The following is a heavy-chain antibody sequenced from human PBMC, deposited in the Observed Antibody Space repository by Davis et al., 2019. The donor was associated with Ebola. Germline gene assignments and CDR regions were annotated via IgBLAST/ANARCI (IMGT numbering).Heavy chain of an antibody. J-gene: IGHJ6*02. D-gene: IGHD2-2*02. Sequence: ASVKVSCKASGYTFTGYYMHWVRQAPGQGLEWMGWINPNSGGTNYAQKFQGRVTMTRDTSISTAYMELSRLRSDDTAVYYCARVGYCSSTSCYTGYYYGMDVWGQGTTVTVSS. CDR2: INPNSGGT. CDR3: ARVGYCSSTSCYTGYYYGMDV. CDR1: GYTFTGYY. V-gene: IGHV1-2*02.